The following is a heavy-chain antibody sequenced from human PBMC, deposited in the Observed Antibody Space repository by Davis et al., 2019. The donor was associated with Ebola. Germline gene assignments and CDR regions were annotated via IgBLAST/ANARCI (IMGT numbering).Heavy chain of an antibody. CDR3: ARGRNWFDP. CDR2: INTNTGNP. V-gene: IGHV7-4-1*02. Sequence: AASVKVSCKASGYTFTNYYMHWVRQAPGQGLEWMGWINTNTGNPTYAQGFTGRFVFSLDTSVSTAYLQISSLKAEDTAVYYCARGRNWFDPWGQGTLVTVSS. D-gene: IGHD3-10*01. J-gene: IGHJ5*02. CDR1: GYTFTNYY.